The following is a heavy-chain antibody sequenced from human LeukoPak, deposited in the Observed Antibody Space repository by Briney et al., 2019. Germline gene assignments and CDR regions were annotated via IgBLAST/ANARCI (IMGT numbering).Heavy chain of an antibody. CDR3: AKAYYYDSSGYYQGYFDY. CDR2: IKEDGSEK. D-gene: IGHD3-22*01. V-gene: IGHV3-7*03. Sequence: GGSLRLSCAASGFTFSDYWMTWVRQAPGKGLERVANIKEDGSEKYYADSVKGRFTISRDNSKNSLYLQMDSLRTEDTALYYCAKAYYYDSSGYYQGYFDYWGQGTLVTVSS. J-gene: IGHJ4*02. CDR1: GFTFSDYW.